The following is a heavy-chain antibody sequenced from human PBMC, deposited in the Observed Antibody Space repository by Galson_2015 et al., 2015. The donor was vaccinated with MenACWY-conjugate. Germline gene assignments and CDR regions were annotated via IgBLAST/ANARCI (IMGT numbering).Heavy chain of an antibody. V-gene: IGHV3-23*01. CDR2: ISDSGRTT. CDR1: GFPFSSYA. D-gene: IGHD3-9*01. Sequence: SLRLSCAVSGFPFSSYAMTWVRQAPGKGLEWVSTISDSGRTTYYADSGQGRFLISRDNSKNKVFLQMNSLRAEDAAAYYCAKDLVKNYEMLTGYFSDWGQGTMVTVSS. J-gene: IGHJ3*01. CDR3: AKDLVKNYEMLTGYFSD.